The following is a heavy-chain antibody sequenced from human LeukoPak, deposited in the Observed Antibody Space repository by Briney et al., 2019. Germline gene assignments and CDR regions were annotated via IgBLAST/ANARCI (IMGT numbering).Heavy chain of an antibody. CDR2: IIPILGIA. Sequence: SVKVSCKASGGTFSSYAISWVRQAPGQGLEWMGRIIPILGIANYAQKFQGRVTITADKSTSTAYMELSSLRSEDTAVYYCARSGYGVSFDCWGQGTLVTVSS. CDR1: GGTFSSYA. J-gene: IGHJ4*02. D-gene: IGHD4-17*01. CDR3: ARSGYGVSFDC. V-gene: IGHV1-69*04.